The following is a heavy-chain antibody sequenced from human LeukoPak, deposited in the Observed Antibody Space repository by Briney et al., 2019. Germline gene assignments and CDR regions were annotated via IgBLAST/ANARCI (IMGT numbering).Heavy chain of an antibody. D-gene: IGHD3-22*01. V-gene: IGHV3-53*01. J-gene: IGHJ3*02. CDR1: GFTVSSNY. CDR2: IYSGGST. CDR3: ARDWTPGDYYDSSGYYPDAFDI. Sequence: GGSLRLSCAASGFTVSSNYMSWVRQAPGKGLEWVSVIYSGGSTYYADSVKGRFTISRDNSKNTLYLQMNSLRAEDTAVYYCARDWTPGDYYDSSGYYPDAFDIWGQGTMVTVSS.